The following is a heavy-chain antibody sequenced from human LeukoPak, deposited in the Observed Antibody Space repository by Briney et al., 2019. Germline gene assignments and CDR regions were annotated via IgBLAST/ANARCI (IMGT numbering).Heavy chain of an antibody. CDR2: MNPNSGNA. CDR1: GYTFTSYD. J-gene: IGHJ6*02. V-gene: IGHV1-8*01. Sequence: GASVKVSCKASGYTFTSYDINWVRQATGQGLEWMGWMNPNSGNAGYAQNFQGRVTMTRNTSINTAYMELSSLRSEDTAVYYCARSYGYTYYYYGLDVWGQGTTVTVSS. CDR3: ARSYGYTYYYYGLDV. D-gene: IGHD5-18*01.